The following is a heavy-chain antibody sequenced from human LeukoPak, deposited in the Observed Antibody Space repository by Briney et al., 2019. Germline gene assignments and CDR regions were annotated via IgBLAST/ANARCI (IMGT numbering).Heavy chain of an antibody. CDR2: IRYDGSNK. D-gene: IGHD1-26*01. V-gene: IGHV3-30*02. CDR1: GFTFSSYG. J-gene: IGHJ4*02. Sequence: GGSLRLSCAASGFTFSSYGMHWVRQAPGKGLEWVTFIRYDGSNKYYADSVKGRFTISRDNSKNTLYLQMNSLRPEDTAVYYCAKDRWELHPRNFDYWGQGTLVTVSS. CDR3: AKDRWELHPRNFDY.